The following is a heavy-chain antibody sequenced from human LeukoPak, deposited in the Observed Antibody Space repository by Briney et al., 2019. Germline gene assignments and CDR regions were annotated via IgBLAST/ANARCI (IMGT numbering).Heavy chain of an antibody. V-gene: IGHV1-18*01. Sequence: ASVKVSCKASGYTFTSYGISWVRQAPGQGLEWMGWISAYNGNTNYAQKLQGRVTMTTDTSTSTAYMELRSLRSDDTAVYYCARDRSFDSSGFWYYWGQGTLVAVSS. CDR2: ISAYNGNT. CDR1: GYTFTSYG. D-gene: IGHD6-19*01. CDR3: ARDRSFDSSGFWYY. J-gene: IGHJ4*02.